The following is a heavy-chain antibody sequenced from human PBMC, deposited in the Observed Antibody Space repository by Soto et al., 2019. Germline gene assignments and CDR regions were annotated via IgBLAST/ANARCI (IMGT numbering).Heavy chain of an antibody. CDR2: TYYSGST. CDR3: ARIKRVVVPAATNGIDY. V-gene: IGHV4-39*01. CDR1: GGSGGSGSYY. Sequence: PSETLSLTCTVSGGSGGSGSYYWSWIRQPPGKGLEWIGSTYYSGSTYYNPSLKSRVTISVDTSKNQFSLKLSSVTAADTAVYYCARIKRVVVPAATNGIDYWGQGTLVTVSS. J-gene: IGHJ4*02. D-gene: IGHD2-2*01.